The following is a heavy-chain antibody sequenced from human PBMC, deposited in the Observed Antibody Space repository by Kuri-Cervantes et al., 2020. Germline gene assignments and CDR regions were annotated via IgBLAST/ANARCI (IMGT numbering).Heavy chain of an antibody. CDR2: ISYDGSNK. CDR1: GFTFSNAW. Sequence: GGSLRLSCAASGFTFSNAWMSWVRQAPGKGLEWVAVISYDGSNKYYADSVKGRFTISRDNSKNTLYLQMNSLRAEDTAVYYCARGGPDAFDIWGQGTMVTVSS. J-gene: IGHJ3*02. V-gene: IGHV3-30-3*01. CDR3: ARGGPDAFDI.